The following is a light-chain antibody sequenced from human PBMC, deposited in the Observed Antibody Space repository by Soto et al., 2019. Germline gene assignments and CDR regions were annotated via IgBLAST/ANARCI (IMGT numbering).Light chain of an antibody. V-gene: IGKV3-11*01. CDR3: QQRSHWPQT. Sequence: EIVLTQSPATLSLSPGERATLSCRASQRVSSYLAWYQQKPGQAPRLLIYDASNRATGIPARYSGSGSGTDFTLTISSLEPEDFAVYYCQQRSHWPQTLGQGTKLEIK. CDR1: QRVSSY. J-gene: IGKJ2*01. CDR2: DAS.